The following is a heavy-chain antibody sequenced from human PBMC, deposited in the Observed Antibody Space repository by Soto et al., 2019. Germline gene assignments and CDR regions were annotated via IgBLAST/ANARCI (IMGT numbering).Heavy chain of an antibody. CDR3: ARDPSKPPVTSHFDY. Sequence: QVQLQESGPGLVKPSGTLSLTCAVSGGSISSSNWWSWVRQPPGKGLEWIGEIYHSGSTNYNPSLKSRVTISVDTSKPQFSLQLSSVTAADTAVYYCARDPSKPPVTSHFDYWGQGTLVTVSS. D-gene: IGHD4-17*01. CDR2: IYHSGST. CDR1: GGSISSSNW. V-gene: IGHV4-4*02. J-gene: IGHJ4*02.